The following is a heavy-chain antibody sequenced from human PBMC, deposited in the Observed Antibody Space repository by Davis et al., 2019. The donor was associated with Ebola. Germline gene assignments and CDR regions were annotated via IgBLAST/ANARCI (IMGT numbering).Heavy chain of an antibody. V-gene: IGHV3-9*01. CDR1: GFTFDDYA. Sequence: GGSLRLSCAASGFTFDDYAMHWVRQAPGKGLEWVSGISWNSGSIGYADSVKGRFTISRDNAKNSLYLQMNSLRAEDTAVYYCASPSGLLSYYYGMDVWGQGTTVTVSS. CDR2: ISWNSGSI. D-gene: IGHD2-15*01. J-gene: IGHJ6*02. CDR3: ASPSGLLSYYYGMDV.